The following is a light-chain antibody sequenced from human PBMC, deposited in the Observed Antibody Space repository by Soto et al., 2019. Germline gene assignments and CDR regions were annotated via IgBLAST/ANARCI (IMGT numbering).Light chain of an antibody. J-gene: IGLJ1*01. CDR2: DVI. V-gene: IGLV2-14*01. Sequence: QSVLTQPASVSGSPGQSITISCTGTSSEVGGYNYVSWYQQHPGKAPKLMIYDVINRPSGVSNRFSGSKSGNTASLTISGLQAEDAADYYCSSYTSSSTLYVFGTGTKVTVL. CDR1: SSEVGGYNY. CDR3: SSYTSSSTLYV.